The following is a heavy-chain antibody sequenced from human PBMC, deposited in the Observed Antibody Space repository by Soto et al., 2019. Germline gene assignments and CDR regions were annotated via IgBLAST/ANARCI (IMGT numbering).Heavy chain of an antibody. D-gene: IGHD6-13*01. CDR3: ARRSYSSKWYFDY. CDR2: INPSSGGT. CDR1: GYTFTDYY. V-gene: IGHV1-2*02. J-gene: IGHJ4*02. Sequence: QVQLVQSGAEVRKPGASVKVSCKASGYTFTDYYIQWVRQAPGQGLEWMGWINPSSGGTKYTQKFQGRVAMTRDTSNSTAYMQLSRLRSDDTAVYFCARRSYSSKWYFDYWAQGTLVTVSS.